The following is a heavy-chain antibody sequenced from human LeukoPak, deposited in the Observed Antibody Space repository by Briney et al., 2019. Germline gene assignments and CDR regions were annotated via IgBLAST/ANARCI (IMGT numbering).Heavy chain of an antibody. CDR2: IYHSGST. D-gene: IGHD2-15*01. Sequence: SGTLSLTCAVSGGSISSSNWWSWVRQPPGKGLEWIGEIYHSGSTNYNPSLKSRVTISVDKSKNQFSLKLSSVTAADTAVYYCARAGLGYCSGGSCWDYWGQGTLVTVSS. V-gene: IGHV4-4*02. J-gene: IGHJ4*02. CDR3: ARAGLGYCSGGSCWDY. CDR1: GGSISSSNW.